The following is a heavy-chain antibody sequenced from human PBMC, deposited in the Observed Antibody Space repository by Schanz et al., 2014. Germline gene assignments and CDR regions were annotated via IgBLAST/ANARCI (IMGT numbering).Heavy chain of an antibody. Sequence: EVQLLESGGGLVQPGGSLRLSCAASGFTFSSYAMSWVRQAPGKGLEWVSSISHSGGSKYYADSVKGRFTVSRDNARNSLYLHMNTLGAEDTAVYFCARVRRRIATPSTPSFRNYYYYAMDVWGQGTTVTGSS. V-gene: IGHV3-23*01. J-gene: IGHJ6*02. CDR2: ISHSGGSK. D-gene: IGHD6-13*01. CDR3: ARVRRRIATPSTPSFRNYYYYAMDV. CDR1: GFTFSSYA.